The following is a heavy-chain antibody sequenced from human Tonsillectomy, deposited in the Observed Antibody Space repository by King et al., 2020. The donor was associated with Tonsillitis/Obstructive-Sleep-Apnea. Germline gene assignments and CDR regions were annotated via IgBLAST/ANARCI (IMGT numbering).Heavy chain of an antibody. Sequence: QLVQSGAEVKKPGESLKISCQVSGYTFTSYWIGWVRQMPGKGLEWMGIIYPGDTDTRYSPSFQGQVTISADKSISTAYLQWSSLKASDTAMYYCARLSSSGYDTDSFMDVWGKGTTVTVSS. CDR1: GYTFTSYW. D-gene: IGHD5-12*01. CDR2: IYPGDTDT. V-gene: IGHV5-51*01. CDR3: ARLSSSGYDTDSFMDV. J-gene: IGHJ6*03.